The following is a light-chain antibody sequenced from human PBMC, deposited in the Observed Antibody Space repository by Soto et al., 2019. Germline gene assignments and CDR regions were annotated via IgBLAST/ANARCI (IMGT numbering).Light chain of an antibody. CDR2: DVT. CDR3: SSYTSSRTHV. Sequence: QSALTQPASVSGFPGQSITISCTGTTNDVGGYNYVSWYQQHPGKAPKLMIYDVTNRPSGVSNRFSGSKSGNTASLTISGLQAEDEADYYCSSYTSSRTHVFGTGTKVTVL. J-gene: IGLJ1*01. V-gene: IGLV2-14*01. CDR1: TNDVGGYNY.